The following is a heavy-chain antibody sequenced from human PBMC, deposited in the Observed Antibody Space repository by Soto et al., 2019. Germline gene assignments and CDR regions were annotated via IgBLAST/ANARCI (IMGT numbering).Heavy chain of an antibody. J-gene: IGHJ4*02. D-gene: IGHD1-1*01. CDR3: ARGRYGDY. Sequence: QVHLVQSGAEVKKPGALVKVSCQGSGYAFTTYGITWVRQAPGQGLEWMGWISAHNGNTNYAQKLQGRVTVTRDTSTSTAYMELRSLRYDDTAVYYCARGRYGDYWGQVALVTVSS. V-gene: IGHV1-18*01. CDR1: GYAFTTYG. CDR2: ISAHNGNT.